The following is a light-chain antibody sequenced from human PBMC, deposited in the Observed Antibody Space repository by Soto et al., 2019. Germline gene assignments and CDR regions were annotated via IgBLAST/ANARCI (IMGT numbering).Light chain of an antibody. Sequence: EIVLTQSPGTLSLSPGERATLSCRASQSVNNNYLGWYQQRPGQTPRLLVNGVSNRATGIPDRFSGGGSGTDFTLTISSLEPEDFAVYYCQQYGLPPHSFGQGTRVEIK. V-gene: IGKV3-20*01. CDR3: QQYGLPPHS. J-gene: IGKJ2*01. CDR1: QSVNNNY. CDR2: GVS.